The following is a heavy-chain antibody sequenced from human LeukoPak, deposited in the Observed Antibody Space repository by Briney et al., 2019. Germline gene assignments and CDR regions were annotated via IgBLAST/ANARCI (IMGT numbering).Heavy chain of an antibody. D-gene: IGHD3-10*01. CDR2: IYTSGST. CDR3: ARVEEGYGSGRRGNFYYYYMDV. J-gene: IGHJ6*03. CDR1: GGCISCYD. Sequence: SETLSLTCTVSGGCISCYDWSWIRQPAGKGLEWIGRIYTSGSTNYNPSLKSRVTISVDTSKNQFSLKLSSVTAADTAVYYCARVEEGYGSGRRGNFYYYYMDVWGKGTTVTISS. V-gene: IGHV4-4*07.